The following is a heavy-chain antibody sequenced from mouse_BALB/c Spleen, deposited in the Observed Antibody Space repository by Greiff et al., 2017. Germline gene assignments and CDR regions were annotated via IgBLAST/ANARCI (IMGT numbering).Heavy chain of an antibody. CDR3: AREGYDGGVGYFDV. Sequence: VQLKQSGAELAKPGASVKMSCKASGYTFTSYWMHWVNQRPEQGLEWIGRIDPANGNTKYDPKFQGKATITADTSSNTAYLQLSSLTSEDTAVYYCAREGYDGGVGYFDVWGAGTTVTVSS. CDR1: GYTFTSYW. D-gene: IGHD2-2*01. J-gene: IGHJ1*01. CDR2: IDPANGNT. V-gene: IGHV14-3*02.